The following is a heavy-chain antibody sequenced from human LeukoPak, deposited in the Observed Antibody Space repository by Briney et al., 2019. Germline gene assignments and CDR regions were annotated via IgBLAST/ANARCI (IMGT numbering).Heavy chain of an antibody. Sequence: GGSLRLSCAASGSTFSSYEMNWARQAPGKGLEWVSYISSSGSTIYYADSVKGRFTISRDNAKNSLYLQMNSLRAEDTAVYYCAREGRSSTYLYGMDVWGQGTTVTVSS. CDR1: GSTFSSYE. J-gene: IGHJ6*02. CDR3: AREGRSSTYLYGMDV. D-gene: IGHD2-2*01. CDR2: ISSSGSTI. V-gene: IGHV3-48*03.